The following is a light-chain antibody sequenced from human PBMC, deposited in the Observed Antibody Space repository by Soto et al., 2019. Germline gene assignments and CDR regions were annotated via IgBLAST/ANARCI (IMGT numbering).Light chain of an antibody. Sequence: DIQMTQSPSTLSASVGDRVNITCRASQSVSSWLAWYLQKPGKAPKLLIYGASSLEGGVPSRFSGRGSGTEFTLTISSLQPDDFGTYYCQQYNSYPDTFGQGTKLEIK. CDR1: QSVSSW. CDR2: GAS. CDR3: QQYNSYPDT. J-gene: IGKJ2*01. V-gene: IGKV1-5*01.